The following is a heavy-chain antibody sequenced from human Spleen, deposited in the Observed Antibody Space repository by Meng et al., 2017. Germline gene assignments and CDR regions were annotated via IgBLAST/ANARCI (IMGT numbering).Heavy chain of an antibody. CDR1: GGSISSGTYY. D-gene: IGHD5-18*01. J-gene: IGHJ4*02. CDR3: ARQGDTAMATFDY. V-gene: IGHV4-31*03. Sequence: QVQLQESGPGLVKPSQTLSLTCTVSGGSISSGTYYWGWIRQLPGKGLEWIAYIHYSGSTYYSPSLKSRVTISVDTSKNQLSLKLSSVTAADTAIYYCARQGDTAMATFDYWGQGTLVTVSS. CDR2: IHYSGST.